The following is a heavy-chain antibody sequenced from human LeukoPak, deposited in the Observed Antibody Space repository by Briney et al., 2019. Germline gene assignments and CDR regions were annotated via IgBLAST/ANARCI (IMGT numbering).Heavy chain of an antibody. V-gene: IGHV4-34*01. CDR1: GGSFSGYY. D-gene: IGHD2-2*02. CDR3: ARGRGYCSSTSCYINRFDY. J-gene: IGHJ4*02. CDR2: INHSGST. Sequence: NPSETLSLTCAVYGGSFSGYYWSWIRQPPGKGLEWTGEINHSGSTNYNPSLKSRVTISVDTSKNQFSLKPSSVTAADTAVYYCARGRGYCSSTSCYINRFDYWGQGTLVTVSS.